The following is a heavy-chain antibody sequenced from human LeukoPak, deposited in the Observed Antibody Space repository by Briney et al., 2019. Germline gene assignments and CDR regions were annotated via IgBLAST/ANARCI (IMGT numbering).Heavy chain of an antibody. CDR1: GFTFSSYS. CDR3: ARRWSSPSFDM. D-gene: IGHD2-15*01. CDR2: ISTSGSYI. Sequence: GGSLRLSCAASGFTFSSYSMNWVRQAPGKGLEWVSSISTSGSYIYYADSVKGRFTISRDNAKNSLYLQMNSLRAEDTAVYYCARRWSSPSFDMWGQGTMVTVSS. V-gene: IGHV3-21*01. J-gene: IGHJ3*02.